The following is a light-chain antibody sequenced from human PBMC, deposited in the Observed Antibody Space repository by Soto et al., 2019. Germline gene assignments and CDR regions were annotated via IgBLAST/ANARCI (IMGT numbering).Light chain of an antibody. Sequence: QSVLTQPPSASGTPGQRVTISCSGSSSNIGSNTVNWYQQLPGTAPKLLIYSNNQRPSGVPDRFSGSNSGTSASLAISGLLSEDDADYSCAAWDDSLNGSVVFGGGTKLTVL. J-gene: IGLJ2*01. V-gene: IGLV1-44*01. CDR3: AAWDDSLNGSVV. CDR1: SSNIGSNT. CDR2: SNN.